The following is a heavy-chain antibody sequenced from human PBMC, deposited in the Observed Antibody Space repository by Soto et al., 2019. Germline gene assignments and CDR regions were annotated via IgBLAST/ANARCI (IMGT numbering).Heavy chain of an antibody. CDR3: ATSWPTYYYGSGSAYGMDV. CDR1: GFTFSSYA. CDR2: ISGSGGST. V-gene: IGHV3-23*01. D-gene: IGHD3-10*01. J-gene: IGHJ6*02. Sequence: EVQLLESGGGLVQPGGSLRLSCAASGFTFSSYAMSWVRQAPGKGLEWVSAISGSGGSTYYADSVKGRFTISRDNPKNTVYLQMNSLRAEDTAVYYCATSWPTYYYGSGSAYGMDVWGQGTTVTVSS.